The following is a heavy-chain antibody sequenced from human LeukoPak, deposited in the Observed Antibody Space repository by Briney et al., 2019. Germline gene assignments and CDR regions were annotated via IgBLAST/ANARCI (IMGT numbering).Heavy chain of an antibody. CDR2: ISGSGGSA. CDR1: GFTFSSYA. Sequence: GGSLRLSCAASGFTFSSYAMSWVRQAPGKGLEWVSAISGSGGSAYYADSVKGRFTISRDNSKNTLYLQMNSLRAEDTAVYYCAEDLLVGADHDAFDIWGQGTMVTVSS. D-gene: IGHD1-26*01. CDR3: AEDLLVGADHDAFDI. V-gene: IGHV3-23*01. J-gene: IGHJ3*02.